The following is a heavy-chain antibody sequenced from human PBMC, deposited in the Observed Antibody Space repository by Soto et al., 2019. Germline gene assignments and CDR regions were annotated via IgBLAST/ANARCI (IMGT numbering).Heavy chain of an antibody. CDR1: GLRLNSYV. CDR2: ISGRGGST. CDR3: TKDPDPRGAGDIDY. J-gene: IGHJ4*02. V-gene: IGHV3-23*01. Sequence: GGSLELPCASSGLRLNSYVMGVARQAPGKGLEWVSAISGRGGSTYYADSVKGRFAIARVNYKNTPELQLNSLRAHDTAVLYTTKDPDPRGAGDIDYWGQGTLVTVSS.